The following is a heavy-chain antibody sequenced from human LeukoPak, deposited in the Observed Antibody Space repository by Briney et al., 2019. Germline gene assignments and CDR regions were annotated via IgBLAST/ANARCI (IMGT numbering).Heavy chain of an antibody. CDR1: GFTFSAYA. D-gene: IGHD2-2*01. CDR3: ARLECDSTSCYGKYYFDY. CDR2: TNGDSSYI. J-gene: IGHJ4*02. Sequence: GGSLRLSCAASGFTFSAYAIDWVRQAPGKGLEWVSSTNGDSSYIYYADSVKGRFTIARDNAKNSLHLQMNSLRAEDTAVYYCARLECDSTSCYGKYYFDYWGQGTLVTVSS. V-gene: IGHV3-21*01.